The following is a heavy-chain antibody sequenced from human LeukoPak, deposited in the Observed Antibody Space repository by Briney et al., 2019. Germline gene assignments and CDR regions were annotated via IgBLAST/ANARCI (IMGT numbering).Heavy chain of an antibody. CDR2: INWNGGST. D-gene: IGHD3-10*01. Sequence: PGGSLRLSCAASGFTFDDYGMSWVRQAPGKGLEWGSGINWNGGSTGYADSVKGRFTISRDNAKNCLYLQMNSLRAEDTVLYYCARNYYGSGSYKYYFDYWGQGTLVTVSS. CDR1: GFTFDDYG. CDR3: ARNYYGSGSYKYYFDY. J-gene: IGHJ4*02. V-gene: IGHV3-20*04.